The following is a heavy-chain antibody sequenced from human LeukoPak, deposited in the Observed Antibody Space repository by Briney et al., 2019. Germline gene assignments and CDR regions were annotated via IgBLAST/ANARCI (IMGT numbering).Heavy chain of an antibody. Sequence: ASETLSLTCSVSGGSISSYFWSWIRQPPGKGLEWIGSMYYTGSTNYNPSLKGRVSISVDTSKTQYSLKLSSVTAADTAVYYCARHEVQLEPSDYWGQGTLVTVSS. V-gene: IGHV4-59*08. D-gene: IGHD1-1*01. CDR2: MYYTGST. CDR3: ARHEVQLEPSDY. CDR1: GGSISSYF. J-gene: IGHJ4*02.